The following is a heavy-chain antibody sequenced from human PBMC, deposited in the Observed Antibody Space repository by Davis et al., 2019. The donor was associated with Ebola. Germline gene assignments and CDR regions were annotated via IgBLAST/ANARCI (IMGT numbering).Heavy chain of an antibody. J-gene: IGHJ6*02. CDR1: GGSFSGYY. V-gene: IGHV4-34*01. CDR3: ARGFIFGVVNIRYYGMDV. D-gene: IGHD3-3*02. Sequence: SETLSLTCAVYGGSFSGYYWSWIRQPPGKGLEWIGEINHSGSTNYNPSLKSRVTISVDTSKNQFSLKLSSVTAADTAVYYCARGFIFGVVNIRYYGMDVWGQGTTVTVSS. CDR2: INHSGST.